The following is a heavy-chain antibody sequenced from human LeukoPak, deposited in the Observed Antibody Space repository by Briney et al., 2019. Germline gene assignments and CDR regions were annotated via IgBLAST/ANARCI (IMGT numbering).Heavy chain of an antibody. J-gene: IGHJ5*02. CDR1: GDSVSSNSAA. V-gene: IGHV6-1*01. CDR3: ARGLQSTFDP. D-gene: IGHD4-11*01. CDR2: TYYRSRWYN. Sequence: SQTLSLSCAISGDSVSSNSAAWNWIRQSPSRGLEWLGRTYYRSRWYNDYAVSVRSRITVHPDTSKNQFSLHLDSVTFADTAVYYCARGLQSTFDPWGQGTLVTVSS.